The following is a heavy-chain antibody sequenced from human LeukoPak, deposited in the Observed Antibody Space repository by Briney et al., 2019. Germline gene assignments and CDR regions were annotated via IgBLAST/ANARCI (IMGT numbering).Heavy chain of an antibody. V-gene: IGHV4-39*07. CDR1: GGSISSSSYY. CDR3: ARGQTDSSSGWFDP. D-gene: IGHD6-6*01. J-gene: IGHJ5*02. Sequence: SETLSLTCTVSGGSISSSSYYWGWIRQPPGKGLEWIGSIYYSGSTYYNPSLKSRVTISVDTSKNQFSLKLSSVTAADTAVYYCARGQTDSSSGWFDPWGQGTLVTVSS. CDR2: IYYSGST.